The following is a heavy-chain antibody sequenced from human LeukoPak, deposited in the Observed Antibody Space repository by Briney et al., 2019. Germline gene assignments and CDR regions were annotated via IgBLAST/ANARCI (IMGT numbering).Heavy chain of an antibody. CDR2: ISSSGST. V-gene: IGHV4-59*01. J-gene: IGHJ4*02. Sequence: SETLSLTCSVSGASISGYYWSCIRQPPGKGLEWIGDISSSGSTTYNPSLKSRVTMSVDTSENHISLKVRSVTAADTALYYCARAHTSSWYMDYWGQGTPVTVSS. D-gene: IGHD6-13*01. CDR1: GASISGYY. CDR3: ARAHTSSWYMDY.